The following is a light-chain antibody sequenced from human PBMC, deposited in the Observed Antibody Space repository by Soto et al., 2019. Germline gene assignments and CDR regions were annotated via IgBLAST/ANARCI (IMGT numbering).Light chain of an antibody. CDR1: QSVSSN. V-gene: IGKV3-20*01. CDR3: QRYGS. CDR2: GAS. J-gene: IGKJ1*01. Sequence: EIVLTQSPGTLSLSPGERATLSCRASQSVSSNLAWYQHRPGQAPRLLIYGASSRATGIPDRFSGSGSGTDFTLTISRLEPEDFAVYYCQRYGSFGQGTKVDIK.